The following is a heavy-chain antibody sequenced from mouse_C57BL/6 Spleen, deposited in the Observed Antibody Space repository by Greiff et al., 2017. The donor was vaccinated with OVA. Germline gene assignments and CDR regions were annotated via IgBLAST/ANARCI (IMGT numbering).Heavy chain of an antibody. CDR2: INPNNGGT. Sequence: VQLQQSGPELVKPGASVKISCKASGYTFTDYYMNWVKQSHGKSLEWIGDINPNNGGTSYNQKFKGKATLTVDKSSSTAYMELRSLTSEDSAVYYCARSYSNLPFDYWGQGTTLTVSS. CDR1: GYTFTDYY. V-gene: IGHV1-26*01. J-gene: IGHJ2*01. D-gene: IGHD2-5*01. CDR3: ARSYSNLPFDY.